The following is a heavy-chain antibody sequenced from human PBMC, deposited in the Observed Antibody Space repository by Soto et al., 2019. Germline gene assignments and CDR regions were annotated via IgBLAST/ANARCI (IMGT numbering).Heavy chain of an antibody. J-gene: IGHJ5*02. Sequence: SVKVSCKASGGTFSSYTISWVRQAPGQGLEWMGRIIPILGIANYAQKFQGRVTITQDKSTSTAYMELSSLTSEDTAVYYCAREKWGSGSRWLDPWGQGTLVTVSS. CDR1: GGTFSSYT. CDR3: AREKWGSGSRWLDP. D-gene: IGHD6-19*01. CDR2: IIPILGIA. V-gene: IGHV1-69*04.